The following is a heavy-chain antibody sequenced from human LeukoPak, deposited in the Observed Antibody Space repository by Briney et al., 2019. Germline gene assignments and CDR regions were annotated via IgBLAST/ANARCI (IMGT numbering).Heavy chain of an antibody. CDR2: IYYSGST. D-gene: IGHD3-16*01. CDR1: GGSFTGYY. Sequence: PSETLSLTCAVYGGSFTGYYWSWIRQPPGKGMEWIGYIYYSGSTNYNPSLKSRVTISVDTSKNQFSLKLSSVTAADTAVYYCARGGGLTYYYYMDVWGKGTTVTISS. J-gene: IGHJ6*03. CDR3: ARGGGLTYYYYMDV. V-gene: IGHV4-59*01.